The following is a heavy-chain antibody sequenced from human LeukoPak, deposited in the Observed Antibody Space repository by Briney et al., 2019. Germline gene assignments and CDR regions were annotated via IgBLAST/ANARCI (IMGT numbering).Heavy chain of an antibody. CDR1: GYTFTGYY. J-gene: IGHJ5*02. CDR2: INPNSGGT. V-gene: IGHV1-2*02. CDR3: AREGPEKAAGGFWFDP. Sequence: PVASVTVSCKASGYTFTGYYMHWVRQAPGQGLEWMGWINPNSGGTNYAQKFQGRVTMTRDTSISTAYMELSRLRSDDTAVYYCAREGPEKAAGGFWFDPWGQGTLVTVSS. D-gene: IGHD2-8*02.